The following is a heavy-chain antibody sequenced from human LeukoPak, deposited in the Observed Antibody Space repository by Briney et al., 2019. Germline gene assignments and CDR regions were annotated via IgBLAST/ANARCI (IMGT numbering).Heavy chain of an antibody. V-gene: IGHV4-59*01. CDR3: ARGSRVYDRSGFHTWHDY. D-gene: IGHD3-22*01. CDR2: IYSTGDT. Sequence: SETLSLTCTVSGASINNYWSWVRQPPLKGLEWIGYIYSTGDTSYNPSHESRVSISMDTSKNHFSLEITSVTAADTAVYYCARGSRVYDRSGFHTWHDYWGHGTLVTVSS. J-gene: IGHJ4*03. CDR1: GASINNY.